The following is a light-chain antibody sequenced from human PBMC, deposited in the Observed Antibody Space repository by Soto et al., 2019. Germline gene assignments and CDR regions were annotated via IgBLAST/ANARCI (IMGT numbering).Light chain of an antibody. CDR1: QSVSSN. J-gene: IGKJ3*01. Sequence: EIVMTQSPATLSVSPGERATLSCRASQSVSSNLAWYQQKPGQAPRLLIYGASTRATGVPASFSGSGSGTEFTLTISSLQSEDFAVYYCQQYNNWPFTFGPGTTVDI. CDR2: GAS. V-gene: IGKV3-15*01. CDR3: QQYNNWPFT.